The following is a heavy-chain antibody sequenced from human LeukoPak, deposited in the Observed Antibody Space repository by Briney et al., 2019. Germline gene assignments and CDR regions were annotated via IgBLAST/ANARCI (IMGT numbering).Heavy chain of an antibody. CDR3: AREEFGELTYYFDY. CDR1: GFTFSSYG. CDR2: IWYDGSNK. Sequence: PGGSLRLSCAASGFTFSSYGMHWVRQAPGKGLEWVAVIWYDGSNKYYADSVKGRFTISRDNSKNTLYLQMNSLRAEDTAVYYCAREEFGELTYYFDYWGQGTLVTVSS. J-gene: IGHJ4*02. D-gene: IGHD3-10*01. V-gene: IGHV3-33*01.